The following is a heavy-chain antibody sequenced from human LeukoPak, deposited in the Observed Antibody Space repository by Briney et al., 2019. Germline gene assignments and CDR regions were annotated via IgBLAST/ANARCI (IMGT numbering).Heavy chain of an antibody. Sequence: GGSLRLSCAASEFVFSSHAMTWVREAPGKGLEWVAVISYDGSNKYYADSVKGRFTISRDNSKNTLYLQMNSLRAEDTAVYYCAKATGNYYFDYWGQGTLVTVSS. V-gene: IGHV3-30*18. CDR3: AKATGNYYFDY. CDR2: ISYDGSNK. J-gene: IGHJ4*02. CDR1: EFVFSSHA. D-gene: IGHD5-24*01.